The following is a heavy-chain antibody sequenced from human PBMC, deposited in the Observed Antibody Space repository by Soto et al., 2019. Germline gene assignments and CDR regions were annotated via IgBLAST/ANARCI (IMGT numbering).Heavy chain of an antibody. CDR2: ISYDGSNQ. D-gene: IGHD5-18*01. CDR1: GFSFNTYG. V-gene: IGHV3-30*18. J-gene: IGHJ4*02. CDR3: AKDIVKYTYGACDY. Sequence: QVQLVESGGAVVQPGKSLRLSCAASGFSFNTYGMYWVRQAPGKGLEWAAAISYDGSNQYHADSVKGRFTISRDNSKSTLYLQMNSLRVEDTAVYYCAKDIVKYTYGACDYWGQGALVTVSS.